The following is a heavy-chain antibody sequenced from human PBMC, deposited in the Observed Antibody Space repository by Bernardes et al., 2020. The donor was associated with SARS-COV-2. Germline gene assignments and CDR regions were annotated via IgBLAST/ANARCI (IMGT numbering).Heavy chain of an antibody. J-gene: IGHJ4*02. Sequence: SETLSLTRTVSGGSISTYYWSWIRQPPGKGLEWIGYIYYTGSTNYNPSLRTRVTISVDTSKNQFSLKLSSVTAADTAVYYCARDRRDAYNGPFDYWGQGTLVTVSS. CDR2: IYYTGST. V-gene: IGHV4-59*01. CDR3: ARDRRDAYNGPFDY. CDR1: GGSISTYY. D-gene: IGHD1-1*01.